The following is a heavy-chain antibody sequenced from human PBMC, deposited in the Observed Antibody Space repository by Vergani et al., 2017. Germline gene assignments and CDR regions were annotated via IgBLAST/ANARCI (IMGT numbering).Heavy chain of an antibody. CDR3: AKDLGTSSGGGWFEP. CDR2: ISWNSNSI. CDR1: GFTSAGYA. V-gene: IGHV3-9*02. J-gene: IGHJ5*02. D-gene: IGHD6-6*01. Sequence: EVQLEESGGGLVLPGRSLRLSCVASGFTSAGYAMHWVRHAPGKGLEWVSGISWNSNSIGYADSVKGRFTISRDNAKNSLYLQMNSLRAEDTALYYCAKDLGTSSGGGWFEPWGQGTRVTVSS.